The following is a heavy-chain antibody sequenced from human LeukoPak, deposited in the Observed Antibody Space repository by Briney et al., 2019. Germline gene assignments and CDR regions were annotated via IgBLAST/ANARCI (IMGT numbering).Heavy chain of an antibody. CDR2: IYYSGST. Sequence: PSETLSLTCTVSGGSISSYYWSWIRQPPGKGLEWIGYIYYSGSTNYNPSLKSRVTISVDTSKNQFSPKLNSVTAADTAVYYCARQWGSGYLYYFDYWGQGTLVTVSS. CDR3: ARQWGSGYLYYFDY. V-gene: IGHV4-59*08. D-gene: IGHD5-12*01. CDR1: GGSISSYY. J-gene: IGHJ4*02.